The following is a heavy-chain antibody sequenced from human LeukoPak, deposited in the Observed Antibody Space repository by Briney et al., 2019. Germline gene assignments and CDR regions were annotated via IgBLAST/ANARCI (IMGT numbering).Heavy chain of an antibody. V-gene: IGHV4-59*01. J-gene: IGHJ4*02. CDR3: ARGKDQYYFDY. CDR2: IYYSGST. Sequence: SETLSLTCTVSGGSISSYYWSWIRQPPGKGLEWIGYIYYSGSTNYNPSLKSRVTISVDTSKNQFSLKLSSVTAADTAVYYCARGKDQYYFDYWGQGTLVTVSS. CDR1: GGSISSYY.